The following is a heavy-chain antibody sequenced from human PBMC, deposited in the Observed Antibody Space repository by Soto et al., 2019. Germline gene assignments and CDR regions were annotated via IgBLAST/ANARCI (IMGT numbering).Heavy chain of an antibody. Sequence: QVQLVQSGAEVKKPGSSVKVSCKASGGTFSSYTISWVRQAPGQGLEWMGRIIPILGIANYAQKFQGRVTITADKSTSTAYMELSSLRSEDTAVYYCARAGDSSGYSFGYWGQGTLVTVSS. CDR2: IIPILGIA. D-gene: IGHD3-22*01. CDR1: GGTFSSYT. J-gene: IGHJ4*02. V-gene: IGHV1-69*02. CDR3: ARAGDSSGYSFGY.